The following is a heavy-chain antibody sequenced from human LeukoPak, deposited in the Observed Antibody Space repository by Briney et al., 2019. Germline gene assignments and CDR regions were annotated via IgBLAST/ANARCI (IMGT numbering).Heavy chain of an antibody. CDR2: IYHSGST. CDR1: GYSISSGYY. D-gene: IGHD6-6*01. J-gene: IGHJ4*02. CDR3: SPHFKYSCSLSSFVL. V-gene: IGHV4-38-2*01. Sequence: SETLSLTCAVSGYSISSGYYWGGSRQPRGKGVGWIGSIYHSGSTYYKPSLKRRVTISGDTSKNQFSLKLSSVAAADTAVYYCSPHFKYSCSLSSFVLWGQGPLVPVSS.